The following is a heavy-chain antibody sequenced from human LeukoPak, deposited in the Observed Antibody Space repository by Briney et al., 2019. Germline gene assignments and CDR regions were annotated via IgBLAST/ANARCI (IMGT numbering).Heavy chain of an antibody. J-gene: IGHJ4*02. D-gene: IGHD3-22*01. V-gene: IGHV4-34*01. CDR1: GGSFSGYY. Sequence: SETLSLTCAVYGGSFSGYYWSWLRQPPGKGLEWIGEINHSGSTNYNPSLKSRVTISVDTSKNQFSLKLSSVTAADTAVYYCARRGRTYYYDSTRPVDYWGQGTLVTVSS. CDR3: ARRGRTYYYDSTRPVDY. CDR2: INHSGST.